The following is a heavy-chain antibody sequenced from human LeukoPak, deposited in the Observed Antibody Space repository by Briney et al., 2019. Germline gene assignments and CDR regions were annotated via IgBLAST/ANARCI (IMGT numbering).Heavy chain of an antibody. CDR1: GGSISSSSYY. CDR3: AREGTTYGSNWFDS. J-gene: IGHJ5*01. CDR2: IYYSGST. D-gene: IGHD3-10*01. V-gene: IGHV4-39*07. Sequence: SETLSLTCTVSGGSISSSSYYWGWIRQPPGKGLEWIGSIYYSGSTYYNPSLKSRVTISVDTSKNQFSLKLSSVTAADTAVYYCAREGTTYGSNWFDSWGQGTLVTVPS.